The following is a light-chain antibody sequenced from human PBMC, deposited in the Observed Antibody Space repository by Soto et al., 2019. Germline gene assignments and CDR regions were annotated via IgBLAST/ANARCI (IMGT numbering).Light chain of an antibody. CDR1: QNINTN. V-gene: IGKV1-39*01. CDR3: QQSYSTPPDT. CDR2: LAS. J-gene: IGKJ2*01. Sequence: DIQMTQSPSSLSASVGDRVTITCRASQNINTNLNWYQQKPGKAPKLLIYLASTVQSGVPSRFSGSGSGTDFTLSISSLQPEDFATYYCQQSYSTPPDTFGQGTKLEIK.